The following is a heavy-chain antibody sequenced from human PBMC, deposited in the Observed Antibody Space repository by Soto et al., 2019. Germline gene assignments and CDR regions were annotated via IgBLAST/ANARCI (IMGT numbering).Heavy chain of an antibody. Sequence: EVQLVESGGGLVQPGRSLRLSCAASGFTFDDYAMHWVRQAPGKGLEWVSGISRNSGSIGYADSVKGRFTISRDNARNSLYLAMNRRRADDTGFYCGVKAPLNDYYIDVWVKGSTVTVSS. J-gene: IGHJ6*03. CDR3: VKAPLNDYYIDV. V-gene: IGHV3-9*01. CDR1: GFTFDDYA. CDR2: ISRNSGSI.